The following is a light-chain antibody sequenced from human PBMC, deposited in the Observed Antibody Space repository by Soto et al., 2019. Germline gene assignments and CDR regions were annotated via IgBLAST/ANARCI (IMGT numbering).Light chain of an antibody. CDR1: QNISVW. V-gene: IGKV1-5*01. J-gene: IGKJ2*01. CDR2: DAS. Sequence: DIQMTQSPSTLSASVGDGVTITCRASQNISVWLAWYQQRPGKAPKFLIYDASSLETGVPSRFSGSGSGTEFTLTIRGLQPDDFATYYRQKYDSSSPTFGQGTKLEIK. CDR3: QKYDSSSPT.